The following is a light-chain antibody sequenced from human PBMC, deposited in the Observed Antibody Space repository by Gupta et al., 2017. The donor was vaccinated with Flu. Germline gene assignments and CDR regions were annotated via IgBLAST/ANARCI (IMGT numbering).Light chain of an antibody. J-gene: IGKJ2*01. Sequence: EIVMTQSPATLSVSPGERATLPCRASKSVSSNLAWYQQKPGQAPRLLIDGASTRATGIPARLSGRGSGTEFTLTISSRQSEDFAVYYCQQYNNWPPYMYTFGQGTKLEIK. CDR3: QQYNNWPPYMYT. CDR2: GAS. V-gene: IGKV3-15*01. CDR1: KSVSSN.